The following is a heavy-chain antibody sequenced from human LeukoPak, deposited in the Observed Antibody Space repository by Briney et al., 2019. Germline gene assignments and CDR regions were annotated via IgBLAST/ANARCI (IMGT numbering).Heavy chain of an antibody. J-gene: IGHJ3*02. CDR2: IIPIFGTG. V-gene: IGHV1-69*05. Sequence: GASVKVSCKASGGTFSSYAISWVRQAPGQGLEWMGGIIPIFGTGNYAQKFQGRVTITTDESTSTAYMELSSLRSEDTAVYYCARELRYCSGGSCSDDAFDIWGQGTMVTVSS. CDR3: ARELRYCSGGSCSDDAFDI. D-gene: IGHD2-15*01. CDR1: GGTFSSYA.